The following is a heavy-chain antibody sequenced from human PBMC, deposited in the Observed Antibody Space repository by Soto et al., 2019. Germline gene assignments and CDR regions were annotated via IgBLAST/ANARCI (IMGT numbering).Heavy chain of an antibody. CDR3: ARVTVAPECLDY. V-gene: IGHV3-21*01. D-gene: IGHD3-3*01. J-gene: IGHJ4*02. Sequence: EVQLVESGGGLVKPGGSLRLSCAASGFTFSSYSMNWVRQAPGKGLEWVSSISSSSSYIYYADSVKGRFTISRDNAKNSLYLQMNSLRAEDTAVYYCARVTVAPECLDYWGQGTLVTVSS. CDR1: GFTFSSYS. CDR2: ISSSSSYI.